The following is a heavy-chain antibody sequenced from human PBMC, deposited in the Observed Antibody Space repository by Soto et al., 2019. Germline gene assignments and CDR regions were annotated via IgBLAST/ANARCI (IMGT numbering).Heavy chain of an antibody. CDR1: GGSISSGGYS. D-gene: IGHD4-17*01. V-gene: IGHV4-30-2*01. CDR3: ARGVTTVTTFDY. Sequence: QLQLQESGSGLVKPSQTLSLTCAVSGGSISSGGYSCNWIRQPPGKGLEWIGYIYHSGSTYYNPSLKVRVTISVDGDKHQSSLKLSSVTAADTAVYYCARGVTTVTTFDYWGQGTLVSVSS. J-gene: IGHJ4*02. CDR2: IYHSGST.